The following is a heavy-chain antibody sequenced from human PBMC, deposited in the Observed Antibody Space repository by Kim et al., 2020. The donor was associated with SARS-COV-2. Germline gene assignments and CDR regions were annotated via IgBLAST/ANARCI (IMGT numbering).Heavy chain of an antibody. CDR1: GYTFTDHY. J-gene: IGHJ5*02. CDR2: INPDSGGT. CDR3: ARSRGPAALGWFDP. V-gene: IGHV1-2*02. D-gene: IGHD6-13*01. Sequence: ASVKVSCKASGYTFTDHYMHWVRQAPGQGLEWMGWINPDSGGTNYAQKFQGRVTMTRDMSISTAYMELSRLRSDEKAVYYCARSRGPAALGWFDPWGQGTLVTVSS.